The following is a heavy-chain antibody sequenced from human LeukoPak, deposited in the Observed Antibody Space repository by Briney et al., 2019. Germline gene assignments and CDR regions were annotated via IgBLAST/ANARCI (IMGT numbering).Heavy chain of an antibody. CDR2: VYTSGST. J-gene: IGHJ4*02. Sequence: SETLSLTCTVSGGSISSYYWSWIRQPAGKGLEWIGRVYTSGSTNYNPSFRSRVTMSVDTSKNQLSLKLSSVTAADTAVYYCARIGYDSSGIDYWGQGTLVTVSS. V-gene: IGHV4-4*07. CDR3: ARIGYDSSGIDY. CDR1: GGSISSYY. D-gene: IGHD3-22*01.